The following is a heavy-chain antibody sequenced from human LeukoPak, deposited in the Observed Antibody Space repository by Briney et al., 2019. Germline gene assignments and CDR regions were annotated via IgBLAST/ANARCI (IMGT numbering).Heavy chain of an antibody. Sequence: SETLSLTCTVSGGSISSYYWSWIRQPPGKGLEWIGYIYYSGSTNYNPSLKSRVTISVDTSKNQFSLKLSSVTAADAAVYYCARQRWELLTPDAFDIWGQGTMVTVSS. CDR3: ARQRWELLTPDAFDI. D-gene: IGHD1-26*01. J-gene: IGHJ3*02. V-gene: IGHV4-59*08. CDR2: IYYSGST. CDR1: GGSISSYY.